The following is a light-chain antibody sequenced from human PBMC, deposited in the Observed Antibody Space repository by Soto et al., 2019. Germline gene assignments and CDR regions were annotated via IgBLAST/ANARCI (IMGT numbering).Light chain of an antibody. CDR3: QQRSNWPPIT. CDR2: DTS. Sequence: EIVLTQSPATLSLSPGERATLSCRASQSVGSYLAWLQQTPGQAPRLLIYDTSNRATGIPARFSGSGSGTDFTLTISSLEPEDFAVYYCQQRSNWPPITFGQGTRLEIK. CDR1: QSVGSY. V-gene: IGKV3-11*01. J-gene: IGKJ5*01.